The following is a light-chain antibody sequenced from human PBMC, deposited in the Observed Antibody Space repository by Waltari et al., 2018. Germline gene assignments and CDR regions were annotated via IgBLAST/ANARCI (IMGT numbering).Light chain of an antibody. CDR1: SSNIGSPYN. J-gene: IGLJ2*01. Sequence: QSVLTQPPSVSGAPGQRVTIPCTGSSSNIGSPYNVHWYQQLPGTAPKLLIYDDSHRPSGVPDRFSGSRPGTSASLAITGLRAEDEAEYYHQSYDSGLIAVVFGGGTKVTVL. V-gene: IGLV1-40*01. CDR3: QSYDSGLIAVV. CDR2: DDS.